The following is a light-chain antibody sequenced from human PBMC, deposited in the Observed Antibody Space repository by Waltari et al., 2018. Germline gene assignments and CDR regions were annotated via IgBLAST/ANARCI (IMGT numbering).Light chain of an antibody. V-gene: IGKV3-20*01. CDR2: GAS. CDR3: QQYGTSPRT. Sequence: EIVLTQSPDTLSLSPGDRATLSCRASHHVPSSFVAWYQRSPGPPPRPLIYGASTRATGIPARFTGSGSVRDFTLTISSLDPEDFGLYLCQQYGTSPRTFGQGTKV. CDR1: HHVPSSF. J-gene: IGKJ1*01.